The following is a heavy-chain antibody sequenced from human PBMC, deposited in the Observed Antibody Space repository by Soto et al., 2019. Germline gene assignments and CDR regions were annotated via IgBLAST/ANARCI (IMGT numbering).Heavy chain of an antibody. V-gene: IGHV1-2*04. J-gene: IGHJ5*02. CDR3: ARDSSIAAARARFDP. Sequence: ASVKVSCKASGYTFTGYYMHWVRQAPGQGLEWMGWINPNSGGTNYAQKFQGWVTMTRDTSISTAYMELSRLRSDDTAVYYCARDSSIAAARARFDPWGQGTRVTSPQ. CDR2: INPNSGGT. CDR1: GYTFTGYY. D-gene: IGHD6-13*01.